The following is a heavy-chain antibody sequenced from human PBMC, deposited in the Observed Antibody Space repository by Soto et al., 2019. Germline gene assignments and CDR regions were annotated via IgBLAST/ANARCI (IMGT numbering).Heavy chain of an antibody. J-gene: IGHJ5*02. V-gene: IGHV3-23*01. CDR2: ISGSGGST. CDR3: AKSRVGATPPRWFDP. D-gene: IGHD1-26*01. Sequence: GGSLRLSCAASGFTFSSYAMSWVRLAPGKGLEWVSAISGSGGSTYYADSVKGRFTISRDNSKNTLYLQMNSLRAEDTAVYYCAKSRVGATPPRWFDPWGQGTLVTVSS. CDR1: GFTFSSYA.